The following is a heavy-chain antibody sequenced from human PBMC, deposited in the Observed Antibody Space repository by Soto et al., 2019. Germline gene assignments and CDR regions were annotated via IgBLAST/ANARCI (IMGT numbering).Heavy chain of an antibody. D-gene: IGHD1-7*01. CDR3: ARIGVELRDYYYSYGMDV. Sequence: TGESLKISCKGSGYSFTSYWIGWVRQMPGKGLEWMGIIYPGDSDTRNSPSFQGQVTISADKSISTAYLQWSSLKASDTAMYYCARIGVELRDYYYSYGMDVWGQGTTVTVSS. CDR1: GYSFTSYW. J-gene: IGHJ6*02. V-gene: IGHV5-51*01. CDR2: IYPGDSDT.